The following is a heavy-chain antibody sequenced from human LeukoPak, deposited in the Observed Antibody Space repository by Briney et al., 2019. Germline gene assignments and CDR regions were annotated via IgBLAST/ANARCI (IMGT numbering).Heavy chain of an antibody. CDR3: ARAVFGDGGSLWFFSRGAFDY. CDR2: IIPILGIA. CDR1: GGTFSSYA. J-gene: IGHJ4*02. Sequence: GSSVKVSCKASGGTFSSYAISWVRQAPGQGLEWMGRIIPILGIANYAQKFQGRVTITADKSTSTAYMELSSLRSEDTAVYYCARAVFGDGGSLWFFSRGAFDYWGQGTLVTVSS. D-gene: IGHD3-16*01. V-gene: IGHV1-69*04.